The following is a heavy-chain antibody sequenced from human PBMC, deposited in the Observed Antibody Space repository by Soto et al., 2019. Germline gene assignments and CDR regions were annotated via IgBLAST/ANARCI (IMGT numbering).Heavy chain of an antibody. J-gene: IGHJ4*02. CDR1: GFTVSSNY. V-gene: IGHV3-53*01. CDR2: IYSGGST. Sequence: PGGSLRLSCAASGFTVSSNYMSWVRQAPGKGLEWVSVIYSGGSTYYADSVKGRFTISRDNSKNTLYLQMNSLRAEDTAVYYCARLNPLDYYDSSGPIDYWGQGTLVTVSS. CDR3: ARLNPLDYYDSSGPIDY. D-gene: IGHD3-22*01.